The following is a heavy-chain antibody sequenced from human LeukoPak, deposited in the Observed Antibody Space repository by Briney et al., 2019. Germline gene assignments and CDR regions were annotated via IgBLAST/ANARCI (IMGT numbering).Heavy chain of an antibody. CDR3: ARSFSAYSSGWYYFDY. CDR2: FDSEDGER. D-gene: IGHD6-19*01. J-gene: IGHJ4*02. V-gene: IGHV1-24*01. CDR1: GYTLTELS. Sequence: ASVKVSCKVSGYTLTELSMHWVRQAPGKGLEWMGGFDSEDGERIYAQKFQGRVTMTEDTSTSTAYMELRSLRPDDTAVYYCARSFSAYSSGWYYFDYWGQGTLVTVSS.